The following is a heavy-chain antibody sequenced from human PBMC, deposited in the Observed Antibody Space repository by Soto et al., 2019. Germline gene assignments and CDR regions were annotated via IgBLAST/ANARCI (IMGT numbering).Heavy chain of an antibody. CDR1: GYTFTNYP. J-gene: IGHJ6*02. CDR2: IDVGNDNT. CDR3: ARAYCSSPSCHMDV. D-gene: IGHD2-2*01. V-gene: IGHV1-3*01. Sequence: QVQLVQSGAEVKKPGASVKVSCKASGYTFTNYPMHWVRQAPGQRLEWMGWIDVGNDNTKFSQNFQGRVTITRDTTASTGYMELKSLRSEDTAVYYCARAYCSSPSCHMDVWGQGTTVTVSS.